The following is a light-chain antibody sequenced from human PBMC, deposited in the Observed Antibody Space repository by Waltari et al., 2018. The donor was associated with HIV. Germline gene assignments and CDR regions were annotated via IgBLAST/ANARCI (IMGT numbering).Light chain of an antibody. CDR2: GAS. CDR1: QSVSSSY. J-gene: IGKJ4*01. CDR3: QLYGSSPGLT. Sequence: EIVLTQSPGTLSLSPGERATLSCRASQSVSSSYLAWYQQKPGQAPRLLIYGASNRATGIPDRFSGSGSGTDFTLTISRLEPEDFAVYYCQLYGSSPGLTFGGGTKVEIK. V-gene: IGKV3-20*01.